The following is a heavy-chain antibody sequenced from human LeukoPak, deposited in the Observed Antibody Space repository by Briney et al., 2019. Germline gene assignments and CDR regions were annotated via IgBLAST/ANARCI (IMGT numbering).Heavy chain of an antibody. CDR1: GCTFSSYG. CDR2: IWYDGSNK. CDR3: ARDGIDILTGYYKSGYFDY. D-gene: IGHD3-9*01. J-gene: IGHJ4*02. Sequence: PGRSLRLSCAASGCTFSSYGMHWVRQAPGKGLEWVAVIWYDGSNKYYADSVKGRFTISRDNSKNTLYLQMNSLRAEDTAVYYCARDGIDILTGYYKSGYFDYWGQGTLVTVSS. V-gene: IGHV3-33*01.